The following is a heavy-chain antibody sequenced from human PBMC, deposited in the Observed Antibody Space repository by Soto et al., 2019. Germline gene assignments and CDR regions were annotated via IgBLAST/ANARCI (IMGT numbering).Heavy chain of an antibody. CDR2: ISSSSSTI. CDR3: ARWVGRDRYYDFWSGYSGLDF. D-gene: IGHD3-3*01. CDR1: GFTFSSYS. Sequence: GGSLRLSCAASGFTFSSYSMNWVRQAPGKGLEWVSYISSSSSTIYYADSVKGRFTISRDNAKNSLYLQMNSLRAEDTAVYYCARWVGRDRYYDFWSGYSGLDFWGQGTRVTVAS. J-gene: IGHJ4*02. V-gene: IGHV3-48*01.